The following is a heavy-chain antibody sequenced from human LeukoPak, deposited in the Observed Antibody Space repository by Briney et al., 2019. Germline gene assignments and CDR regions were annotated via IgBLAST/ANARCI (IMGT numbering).Heavy chain of an antibody. V-gene: IGHV4-34*01. Sequence: SETLSLTRAVYGGSFSGYYWSWIRQPPGKGLEWIGEINHSGSTNYNPSLKSRVTISVDTSKNQFSLKLSSVTAADTAVYYCARDSLYYYDSSGSSWGQGTLVTVSS. CDR1: GGSFSGYY. CDR3: ARDSLYYYDSSGSS. CDR2: INHSGST. J-gene: IGHJ4*02. D-gene: IGHD3-22*01.